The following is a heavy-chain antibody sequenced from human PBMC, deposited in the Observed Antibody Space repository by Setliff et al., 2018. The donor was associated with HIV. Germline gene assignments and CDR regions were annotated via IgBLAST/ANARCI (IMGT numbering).Heavy chain of an antibody. V-gene: IGHV4-4*07. CDR3: ARDRHYYGSGSYGP. Sequence: SETLSLTCTVSGGSFNNYHWSWIRQPAGKGLEWIGRIYDSGATNYKPSLKSRVTMSIAKSNNQFSLYLTSVTAADTAIYYCARDRHYYGSGSYGPWGQGILVTVSS. CDR1: GGSFNNYH. J-gene: IGHJ5*02. D-gene: IGHD3-10*01. CDR2: IYDSGAT.